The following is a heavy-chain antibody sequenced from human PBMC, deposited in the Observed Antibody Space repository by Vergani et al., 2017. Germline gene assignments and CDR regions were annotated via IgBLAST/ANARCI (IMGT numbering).Heavy chain of an antibody. V-gene: IGHV4-39*07. J-gene: IGHJ4*02. CDR2: IYYSGST. Sequence: QLQLQESGPGLVKPSETLSLTCTVSGGSISSSSYYWGWIRQPPGKGLEWIGSIYYSGSTYYNPSLKSRVTISVDTSQNQFSLKLSSVTAADTAVYYCAREAIRKYYFDYWGQGTLVTVSS. CDR3: AREAIRKYYFDY. CDR1: GGSISSSSYY.